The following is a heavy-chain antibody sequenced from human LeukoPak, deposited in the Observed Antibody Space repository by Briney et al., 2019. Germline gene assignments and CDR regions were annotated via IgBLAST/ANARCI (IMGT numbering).Heavy chain of an antibody. J-gene: IGHJ4*02. CDR2: ITWNSLTI. CDR3: AKTPHDYVWGSYLIH. Sequence: PGRSLRLSCAASGFKFDDYAMHWVRQVPGKGLEWVSVITWNSLTIDYADSVKGRFTISRDNSKNTLYLQMNSLRAEDTAVYFCAKTPHDYVWGSYLIHWGQGTLVTVSS. CDR1: GFKFDDYA. D-gene: IGHD3-16*01. V-gene: IGHV3-9*01.